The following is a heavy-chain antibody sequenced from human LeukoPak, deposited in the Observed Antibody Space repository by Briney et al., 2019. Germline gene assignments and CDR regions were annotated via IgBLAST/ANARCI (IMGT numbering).Heavy chain of an antibody. CDR1: GYSFTSYD. V-gene: IGHV1-8*01. Sequence: ASVKVSCKASGYSFTSYDINWVRQATGRGLEWMGWMNPNSGNTGYAQKFQGRVTMTRNTSKSTAYMDLSSLRSEDTAVYYCARGLTTVLTPPVSWGQGTLVTVSS. D-gene: IGHD4-23*01. CDR3: ARGLTTVLTPPVS. CDR2: MNPNSGNT. J-gene: IGHJ5*02.